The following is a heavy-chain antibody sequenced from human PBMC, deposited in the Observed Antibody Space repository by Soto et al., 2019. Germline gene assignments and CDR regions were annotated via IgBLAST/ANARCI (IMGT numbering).Heavy chain of an antibody. CDR2: IIPIVGTA. V-gene: IGHV1-69*12. Sequence: QVQLVQSGAEVKKPGSSVKVSCKASGGTFSSYAISWVRQAPGQGLEWMGGIIPIVGTANYAQKFQGRVTITADESKSTAYMELSSLRSEDTAVYYCARVHSPVTTKPYYYGMAVWGQGTTVTVSS. J-gene: IGHJ6*02. D-gene: IGHD4-17*01. CDR1: GGTFSSYA. CDR3: ARVHSPVTTKPYYYGMAV.